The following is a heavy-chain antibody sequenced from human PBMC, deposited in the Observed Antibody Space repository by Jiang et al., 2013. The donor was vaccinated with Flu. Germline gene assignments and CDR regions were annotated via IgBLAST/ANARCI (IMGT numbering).Heavy chain of an antibody. CDR1: GGSFSGYY. J-gene: IGHJ4*02. V-gene: IGHV4-34*01. CDR2: INHSGST. D-gene: IGHD3-10*01. Sequence: GSGLVKPSETLSPTCAVYGGSFSGYYWSWIRQPPGKGLEWIGEINHSGSTNYNPSLKSRVTISVDTSKNQFSLKLSSVTAADTAVYYCARVGVTMVRGGIDYWGQGTLVTVSS. CDR3: ARVGVTMVRGGIDY.